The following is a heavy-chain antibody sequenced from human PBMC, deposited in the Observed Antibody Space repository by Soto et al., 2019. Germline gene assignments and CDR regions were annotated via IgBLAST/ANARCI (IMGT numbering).Heavy chain of an antibody. J-gene: IGHJ4*02. V-gene: IGHV3-53*01. CDR3: ARGDFDS. CDR2: FFAGGNT. Sequence: DVQLVESGGGLIQPGGSLRLSCAASGLDVITNYMSWVRQAPGKGLEWVSIFFAGGNTYYADSVKGRFTISRDSSKNTVFLQMNSLEAEDPALYYCARGDFDSWGQGTLVTVSS. CDR1: GLDVITNY.